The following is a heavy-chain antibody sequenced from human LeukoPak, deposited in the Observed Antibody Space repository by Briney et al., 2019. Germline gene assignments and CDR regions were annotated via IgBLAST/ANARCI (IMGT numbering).Heavy chain of an antibody. V-gene: IGHV4-59*01. D-gene: IGHD3-3*01. CDR3: ARDITIFGDHGMDV. Sequence: SETLSLTCTVSGGSISSYYWSWIRQPPGKGLEWIGYIYYSGSTNYNPSLKSRVTISVDTSKNQFSLKLSSVTAADTAVYYCARDITIFGDHGMDVWGQGTTVTVSS. CDR2: IYYSGST. J-gene: IGHJ6*02. CDR1: GGSISSYY.